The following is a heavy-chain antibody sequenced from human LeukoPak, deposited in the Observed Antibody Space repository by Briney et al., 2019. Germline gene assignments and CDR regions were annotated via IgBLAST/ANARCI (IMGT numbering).Heavy chain of an antibody. CDR2: IFYSGST. Sequence: PSETLSLTCTVSGGSISYFYWGWIRQPPGKGLEWIGNIFYSGSTYYSPSLKSRVTISLDTSRNQFSLKLNSVTAADTAVYYCAKSNGYGLVDIWGQGTMVTVSS. CDR1: GGSISYFY. J-gene: IGHJ3*02. CDR3: AKSNGYGLVDI. D-gene: IGHD3-10*01. V-gene: IGHV4-39*07.